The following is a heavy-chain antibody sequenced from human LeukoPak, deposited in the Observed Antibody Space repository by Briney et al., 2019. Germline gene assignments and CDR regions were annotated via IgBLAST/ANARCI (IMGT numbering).Heavy chain of an antibody. CDR2: IRGDTGDT. CDR3: ARVRVNSCDY. J-gene: IGHJ4*02. CDR1: GYAVSDYY. V-gene: IGHV1-2*02. D-gene: IGHD2-15*01. Sequence: ASVTISCKTSGYAVSDYYMHWVRQAPGQGLEWMGWIRGDTGDTDSPRKFRGRVTLTRDTSTDTAYLELSRLRYDDTAIYFCARVRVNSCDYWGQGTLVTVSS.